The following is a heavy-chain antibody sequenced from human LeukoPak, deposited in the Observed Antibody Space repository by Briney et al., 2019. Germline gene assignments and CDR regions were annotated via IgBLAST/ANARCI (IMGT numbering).Heavy chain of an antibody. J-gene: IGHJ4*02. CDR2: IWYDGTNK. CDR3: AREGPRGNSQFDY. V-gene: IGHV3-33*01. Sequence: GGSLRLSCAASGFTFSNYGMHWVRQAPGKGLEWVAVIWYDGTNKYYTDSVKGRLTISRDNSKDTLFLQMNGLRAEDTAVYYCAREGPRGNSQFDYWGRGTLVTVSS. CDR1: GFTFSNYG. D-gene: IGHD2/OR15-2a*01.